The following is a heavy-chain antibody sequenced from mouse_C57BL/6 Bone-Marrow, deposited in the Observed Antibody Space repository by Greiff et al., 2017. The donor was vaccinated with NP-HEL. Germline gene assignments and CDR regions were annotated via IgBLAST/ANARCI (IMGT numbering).Heavy chain of an antibody. CDR1: GYTFTSYW. CDR2: IDPSDSYT. J-gene: IGHJ3*01. Sequence: VKLQQPGAELVKPGASVKLSCKASGYTFTSYWMQWVKQRPGQGLEWIGEIDPSDSYTNYNQKFKGKATLTVDTSSSTAYMQLSSLTSEDSAVYYCARFYPWFAYWGQGTLVTVSA. V-gene: IGHV1-50*01. CDR3: ARFYPWFAY. D-gene: IGHD2-1*01.